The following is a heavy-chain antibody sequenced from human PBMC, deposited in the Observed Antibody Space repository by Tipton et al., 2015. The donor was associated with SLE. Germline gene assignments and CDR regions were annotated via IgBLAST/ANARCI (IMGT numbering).Heavy chain of an antibody. Sequence: TLSLTCAVYGGSFSGYYWSWIRQPPGKGLEWIGKINHSGSTNYNPSLKSRVTISVDTSKNQFSLKLSSVTAADTAVYYCARGGGVALDFDYWGQGTLVTVSS. J-gene: IGHJ4*02. D-gene: IGHD2-15*01. V-gene: IGHV4-34*01. CDR2: INHSGST. CDR3: ARGGGVALDFDY. CDR1: GGSFSGYY.